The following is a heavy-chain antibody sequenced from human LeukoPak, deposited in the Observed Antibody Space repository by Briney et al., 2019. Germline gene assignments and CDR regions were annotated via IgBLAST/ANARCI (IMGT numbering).Heavy chain of an antibody. CDR3: ARVGRWGIVATSLVY. CDR2: INPNSGGT. J-gene: IGHJ4*02. CDR1: GYTFTGYY. Sequence: GASVKVSCKASGYTFTGYYMHWVRQAPGQGLEWMGWINPNSGGTNYAQKFQGRVTMTRDTSISTAYMELSRLRSDDTAVYYCARVGRWGIVATSLVYWGQGTLVTVSS. V-gene: IGHV1-2*02. D-gene: IGHD5-12*01.